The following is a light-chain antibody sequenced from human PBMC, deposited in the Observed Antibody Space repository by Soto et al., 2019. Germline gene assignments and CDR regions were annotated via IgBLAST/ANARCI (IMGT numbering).Light chain of an antibody. V-gene: IGLV2-23*01. CDR1: SSDVGSYKL. CDR2: EGS. J-gene: IGLJ2*01. Sequence: QSVLTQPASVSGSPGQSITISCTGTSSDVGSYKLVSWYQQYPGKAPKLMIYEGSKRPSGVSNRFSGSKSGNTASLTISGLRAEDEADYYCCSYASSTTFVLFGGGTKLTVL. CDR3: CSYASSTTFVL.